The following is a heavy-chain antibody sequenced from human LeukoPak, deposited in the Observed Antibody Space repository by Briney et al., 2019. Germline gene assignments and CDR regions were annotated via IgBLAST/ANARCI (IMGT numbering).Heavy chain of an antibody. D-gene: IGHD3-10*01. CDR3: ARDLVPGITMVRGVKRGALHAFDI. Sequence: SETLSLTCTVSSGSISTSNYYWGWVRQPPGKALEWIGNIFYSGSTYYSPSLKSRVTISVDTSKNQFSLKLSSVTAADTAVYYCARDLVPGITMVRGVKRGALHAFDIWGQGTMVTVSS. CDR1: SGSISTSNYY. V-gene: IGHV4-39*07. J-gene: IGHJ3*02. CDR2: IFYSGST.